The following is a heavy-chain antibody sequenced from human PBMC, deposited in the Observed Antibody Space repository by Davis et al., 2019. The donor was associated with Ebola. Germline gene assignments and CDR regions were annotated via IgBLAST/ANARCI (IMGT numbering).Heavy chain of an antibody. Sequence: GGSLRLSCTASGFTFSSYTMNWVRQAPGKGLEWLSYITSSGSTIYYADSVKGRLTISRDNSKNTLYLQMSSLRAEDTAIYYCAKQGGSSGWYYFDYWGQGTLVTVSS. J-gene: IGHJ4*02. CDR2: ITSSGSTI. V-gene: IGHV3-23*01. CDR1: GFTFSSYT. CDR3: AKQGGSSGWYYFDY. D-gene: IGHD6-19*01.